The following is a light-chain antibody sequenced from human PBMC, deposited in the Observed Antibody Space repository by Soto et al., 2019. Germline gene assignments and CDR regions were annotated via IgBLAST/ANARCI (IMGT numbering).Light chain of an antibody. J-gene: IGKJ1*01. CDR2: DAS. V-gene: IGKV3-20*01. CDR3: QQYGSSPPT. CDR1: QSVSSSY. Sequence: EIVLTQSPGTLSLSPGERATLSCRTSQSVSSSYLAWYQQKPGQAPRLLIYDASSRATGIPDIFSGSGSGTDFTLTISRLEPEDFAVYYCQQYGSSPPTFGQGTKVEIK.